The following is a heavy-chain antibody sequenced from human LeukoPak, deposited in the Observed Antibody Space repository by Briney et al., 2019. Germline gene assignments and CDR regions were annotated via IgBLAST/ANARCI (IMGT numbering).Heavy chain of an antibody. CDR1: GFTFSSYA. CDR3: AKPIEFGYSYSFDY. J-gene: IGHJ4*02. CDR2: ISGSGGST. V-gene: IGHV3-23*01. Sequence: PGGPLRLSCAGSGFTFSSYAMSWVRQAPGKGLEWVSAISGSGGSTYYADSVKGRFTISRDNSKNTLYLQMNSLRAEDTAVYYCAKPIEFGYSYSFDYWGQGTLVTVSS. D-gene: IGHD5-18*01.